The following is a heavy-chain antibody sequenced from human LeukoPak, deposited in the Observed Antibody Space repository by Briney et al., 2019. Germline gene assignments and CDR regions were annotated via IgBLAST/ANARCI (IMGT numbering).Heavy chain of an antibody. V-gene: IGHV3-7*01. J-gene: IGHJ4*02. CDR2: IKQDGSEK. CDR3: ARGYRDY. CDR1: GFTFSSYW. D-gene: IGHD1-14*01. Sequence: GGSLRLSCEASGFTFSSYWMSWVRQAPGKGLEWVANIKQDGSEKYYVDSVKGRFTISRDNAKNSLYLQMNSLGAEDTALYYCARGYRDYWGQGTLVTVSS.